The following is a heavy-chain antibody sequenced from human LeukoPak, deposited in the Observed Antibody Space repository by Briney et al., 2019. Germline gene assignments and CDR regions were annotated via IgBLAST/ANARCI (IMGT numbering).Heavy chain of an antibody. CDR3: ARGTGFGDLLDY. J-gene: IGHJ4*02. Sequence: PSETLSLTCVVSGGSTFTGGFLWSWIRQPPGKGLEWIGYIYHSGNTYYNPSLKSRVTISKDTSKNQFSLNLRSVTAADTAVYFCARGTGFGDLLDYWGQGTLVTVSS. V-gene: IGHV4-30-2*01. CDR1: GGSTFTGGFL. D-gene: IGHD3-10*01. CDR2: IYHSGNT.